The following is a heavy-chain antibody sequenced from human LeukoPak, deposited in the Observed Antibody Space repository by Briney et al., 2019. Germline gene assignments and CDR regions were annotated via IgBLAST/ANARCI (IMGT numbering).Heavy chain of an antibody. Sequence: GGSLRLSCAASGFTFSSYVMNWVGQAPRKGLEWVAYISSSGSSIYYADSVKGRFTISRENVKKSLYLRMNRLRGEDTAVYYCARESAITIFGVVTRDAFDIWGQGTMVTVSS. J-gene: IGHJ3*02. CDR1: GFTFSSYV. CDR3: ARESAITIFGVVTRDAFDI. D-gene: IGHD3-3*01. V-gene: IGHV3-48*03. CDR2: ISSSGSSI.